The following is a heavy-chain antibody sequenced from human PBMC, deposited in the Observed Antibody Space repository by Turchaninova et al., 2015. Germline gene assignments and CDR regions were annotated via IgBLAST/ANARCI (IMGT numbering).Heavy chain of an antibody. CDR1: GFTFSSYA. V-gene: IGHV3-30*04. CDR3: ARDRGIVVVTAHYFDY. D-gene: IGHD2-21*02. CDR2: ISYDGSNK. Sequence: QVQLVESGGGLVQPGRSLRLYCAPSGFTFSSYAMHWGRQAPGKGLEWVAVISYDGSNKYYADSVKGRFTISRDNSKNTLYLQMNSLRAEDTAVYYCARDRGIVVVTAHYFDYWGQGTLVTVSS. J-gene: IGHJ4*02.